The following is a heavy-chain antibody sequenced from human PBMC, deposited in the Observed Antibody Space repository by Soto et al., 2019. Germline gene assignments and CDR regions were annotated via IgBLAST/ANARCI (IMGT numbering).Heavy chain of an antibody. V-gene: IGHV1-46*02. D-gene: IGHD4-17*01. CDR2: IDPSGART. CDR1: GYTFNSYY. CDR3: ATTIIYGDPGDY. J-gene: IGHJ4*02. Sequence: QVQVQQSGAEVKEPGASVRISCKASGYTFNSYYMHWVRQAPGQGLEWMGIIDPSGARTTYAQRFRGRVTMTWDTSRSTVYMDMTSLRPDDTAVYFCATTIIYGDPGDYWGQGTVVSVSS.